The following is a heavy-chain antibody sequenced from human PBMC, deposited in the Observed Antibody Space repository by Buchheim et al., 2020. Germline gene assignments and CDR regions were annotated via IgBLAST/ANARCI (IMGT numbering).Heavy chain of an antibody. D-gene: IGHD6-6*01. CDR1: GGSISSSNW. CDR2: IYHSGST. J-gene: IGHJ6*02. Sequence: QVQLQESGPGLVKPSGTLSLTCAVSGGSISSSNWWSWVRQPPGKGLEWIGEIYHSGSTNYNPSLKSRVTISVDKSKNQFSLSLSSVTAADTAVYYCARDRRSSSAAPYYYYYGMDVWGQGTT. CDR3: ARDRRSSSAAPYYYYYGMDV. V-gene: IGHV4-4*02.